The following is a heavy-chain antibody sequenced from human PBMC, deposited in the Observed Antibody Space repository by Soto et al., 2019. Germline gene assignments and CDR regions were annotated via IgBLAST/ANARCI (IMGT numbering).Heavy chain of an antibody. CDR3: ASSYIVVVPAAIYFDY. CDR2: IYHSGST. Sequence: PSETLSLTCAVSGGSISSGGYSWSWIRQPPGKGLEWIGYIYHSGSTYYNPSLKSRVTISVDTSKNQFSLKLSSVTAADTAVYYCASSYIVVVPAAIYFDYWGQGTLVTVSS. V-gene: IGHV4-30-2*01. CDR1: GGSISSGGYS. D-gene: IGHD2-2*02. J-gene: IGHJ4*02.